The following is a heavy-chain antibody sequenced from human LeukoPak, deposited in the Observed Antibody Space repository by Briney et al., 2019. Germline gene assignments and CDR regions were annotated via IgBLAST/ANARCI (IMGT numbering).Heavy chain of an antibody. V-gene: IGHV4-39*01. Sequence: SETLPLTCTVSGGSISSSSYYWGWIRQPPGKGLEWIGSIYYSGSTYYNPSLKSRVTISVDTSKNQFSLKLSSVTAADTAVYYCARSSGGITIFGVVMSAGNWFDPWGQGTLVTVSS. D-gene: IGHD3-3*01. J-gene: IGHJ5*02. CDR3: ARSSGGITIFGVVMSAGNWFDP. CDR1: GGSISSSSYY. CDR2: IYYSGST.